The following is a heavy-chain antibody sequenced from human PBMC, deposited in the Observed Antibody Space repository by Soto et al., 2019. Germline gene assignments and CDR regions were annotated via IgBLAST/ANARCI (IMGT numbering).Heavy chain of an antibody. D-gene: IGHD3-22*01. Sequence: QVQLVQSGAEVKKPGSSVKVSCKASGGTFSSYAISWVRQAPGQGLEWMGGIIPIFGTANYAQKFQGRVTITADKSTSTAHMELSSLRSEDTAVYYCARPYYEYYYDSSGYHFDIWGQGTMVTVSS. CDR1: GGTFSSYA. CDR2: IIPIFGTA. V-gene: IGHV1-69*06. CDR3: ARPYYEYYYDSSGYHFDI. J-gene: IGHJ3*02.